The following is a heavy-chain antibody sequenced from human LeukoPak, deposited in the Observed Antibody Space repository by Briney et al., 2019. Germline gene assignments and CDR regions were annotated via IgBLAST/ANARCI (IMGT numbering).Heavy chain of an antibody. J-gene: IGHJ5*02. CDR3: TRDPDA. CDR2: VYRIGDT. V-gene: IGHV3-66*01. CDR1: GFTVSDYF. Sequence: GGSLRLSCAASGFTVSDYFMSWFRKAPGKGLEWVSVVYRIGDTYHSDSVKGRFSLSRDKSKNTLYLQMNSLRAEDTAVYYCTRDPDAWGQRTLVTVSS.